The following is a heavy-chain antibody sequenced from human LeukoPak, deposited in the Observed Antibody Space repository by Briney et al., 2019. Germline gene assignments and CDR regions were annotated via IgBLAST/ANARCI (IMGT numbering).Heavy chain of an antibody. CDR2: INPNSGGT. CDR1: GYTFTGYY. D-gene: IGHD3-22*01. Sequence: GASVKVSCKASGYTFTGYYMHWVRQAPGQGPEWMGWINPNSGGTNYAQEFQGRVTMTRDTSISTAYMELSRLRSDDTAVYYCARDPRVVVVKDYYGMDVWGQGTTVTVSS. J-gene: IGHJ6*02. V-gene: IGHV1-2*02. CDR3: ARDPRVVVVKDYYGMDV.